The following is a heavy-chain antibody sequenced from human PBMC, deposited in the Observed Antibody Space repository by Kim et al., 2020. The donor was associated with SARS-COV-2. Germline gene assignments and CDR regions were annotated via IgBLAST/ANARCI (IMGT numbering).Heavy chain of an antibody. CDR2: IYPGDSDT. D-gene: IGHD6-13*01. CDR3: ARHEAAADNYYYYGMDV. J-gene: IGHJ6*02. Sequence: GESLKISCKGSGYSFTSYWIGWVRQMPGKGLEWMGIIYPGDSDTRYSPSFQGQVTISADKSISTAYLQWSSLKASDTAMYYCARHEAAADNYYYYGMDVWGQGTTVTVSS. V-gene: IGHV5-51*01. CDR1: GYSFTSYW.